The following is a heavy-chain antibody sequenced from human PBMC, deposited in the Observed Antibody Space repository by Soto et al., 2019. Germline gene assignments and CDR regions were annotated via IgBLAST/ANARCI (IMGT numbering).Heavy chain of an antibody. CDR2: IRGSGGST. CDR1: GFTFSSYA. V-gene: IGHV3-23*01. Sequence: PGGSLRLSCAASGFTFSSYAMSWVRQAPGKGLEWVSAIRGSGGSTYYADSVKGRFTISRDNSKNTLYLQMNSLRAEDTAVYYCAKDRGYSSGWYGGWFDPWGQGTLVTVSS. J-gene: IGHJ5*02. D-gene: IGHD6-19*01. CDR3: AKDRGYSSGWYGGWFDP.